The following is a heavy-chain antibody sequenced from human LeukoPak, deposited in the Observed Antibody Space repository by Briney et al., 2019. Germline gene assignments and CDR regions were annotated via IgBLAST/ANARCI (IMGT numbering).Heavy chain of an antibody. CDR3: ASYYCSSGSCYFDH. J-gene: IGHJ4*02. CDR2: IYRGDT. D-gene: IGHD2-15*01. Sequence: GGSLRLSCEVSGFIAGYNYMSWVRQAPGKGLEWVSVIYRGDTYYADSVKGRFTISRDDSKNTVFLKLNKLRVEDTAEYFCASYYCSSGSCYFDHWGQGTLVTVSS. CDR1: GFIAGYNY. V-gene: IGHV3-53*01.